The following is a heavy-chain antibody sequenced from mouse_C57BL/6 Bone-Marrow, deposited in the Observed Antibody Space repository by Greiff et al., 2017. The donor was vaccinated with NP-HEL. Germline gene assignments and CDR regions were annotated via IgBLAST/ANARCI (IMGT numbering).Heavy chain of an antibody. CDR1: GYSFTGYY. Sequence: VQLQQSGPELVKPGASVKISCKASGYSFTGYYMNWVKQSPEKSLEWIGEINPSTGGTTYNPKFKAKATLTVDKSSSTAYMQLKSLTSEDSAVYYCAREGAWFAYWGQGTLVTVSA. CDR3: AREGAWFAY. J-gene: IGHJ3*01. CDR2: INPSTGGT. V-gene: IGHV1-42*01.